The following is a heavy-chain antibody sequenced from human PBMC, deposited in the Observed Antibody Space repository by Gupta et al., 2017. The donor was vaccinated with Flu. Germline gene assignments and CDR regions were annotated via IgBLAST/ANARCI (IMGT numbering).Heavy chain of an antibody. CDR3: ARNRGWQQFDY. V-gene: IGHV3-7*01. J-gene: IGHJ4*02. D-gene: IGHD5-24*01. Sequence: EEWLVESGGGLVQPGGSLRLSWTVSGFTFRSYWMDWVRQAPGKGLEWVANIAADDSVKNYAYSVKGRFTISRDDAKNSLYLQMNSLRAEDTAVYYCARNRGWQQFDYWGQGALVTVSS. CDR2: IAADDSVK. CDR1: GFTFRSYW.